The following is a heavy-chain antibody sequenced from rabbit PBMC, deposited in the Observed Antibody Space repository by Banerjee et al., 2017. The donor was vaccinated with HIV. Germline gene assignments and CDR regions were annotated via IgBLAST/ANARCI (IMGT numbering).Heavy chain of an antibody. CDR3: ARDRYYIVGYAGYVYATGFNL. CDR2: ISTGSGNN. V-gene: IGHV1S45*01. J-gene: IGHJ4*01. Sequence: QEQLEESGGDLVKPEGSLTLTCTASGFSFSSSYNMCWVRQAPGKGLEWIACISTGSGNNYYASWAKGRFTISKTSSTTVTLQMTSLTAADTATYFCARDRYYIVGYAGYVYATGFNLWGQGTLVTVS. CDR1: GFSFSSSYN. D-gene: IGHD6-1*01.